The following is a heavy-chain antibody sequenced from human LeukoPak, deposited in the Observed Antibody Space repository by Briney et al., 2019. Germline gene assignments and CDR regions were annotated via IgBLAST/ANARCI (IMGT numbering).Heavy chain of an antibody. J-gene: IGHJ3*02. V-gene: IGHV1-69*01. D-gene: IGHD2-15*01. CDR3: ARGSEDAGDAFDI. Sequence: ASVKVSCKASGGTFSSYAISWVRQAPGQGLEWMGGIIPIFGTANYAQKFQGRVTITADESTSTAYMELSSLRSEDTAVYYCARGSEDAGDAFDIWGQGTMVTVSS. CDR2: IIPIFGTA. CDR1: GGTFSSYA.